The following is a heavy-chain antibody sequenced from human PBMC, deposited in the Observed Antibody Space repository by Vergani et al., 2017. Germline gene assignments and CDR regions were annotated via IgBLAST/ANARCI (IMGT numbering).Heavy chain of an antibody. J-gene: IGHJ3*02. CDR3: AREFGTTGTGAFDI. V-gene: IGHV1-69*06. CDR2: IIPIFGTA. D-gene: IGHD1-1*01. Sequence: QVQLVQSGAEVKKPGSSVKVSCKAFGGTFSNYAVRWVRQSPGQGLEWMGGIIPIFGTANYAQKCQGRVTITADKATSTAYMELSSLRSEDTAVYYCAREFGTTGTGAFDIWGRGIMVIVSS. CDR1: GGTFSNYA.